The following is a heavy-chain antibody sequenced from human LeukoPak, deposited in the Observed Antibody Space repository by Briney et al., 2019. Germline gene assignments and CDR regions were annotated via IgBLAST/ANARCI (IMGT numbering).Heavy chain of an antibody. D-gene: IGHD3-22*01. CDR2: IYTSGST. V-gene: IGHV4-4*07. Sequence: PSETLSLTCTVSGGSISSYYRSWIRQPAGKGLEWIGRIYTSGSTNYNPSLKSRVTISVDTSKNQFSLKLSSVTAADTAVYYCARPRRDSSGYPSKAFDIWGQGTMVTVSS. CDR3: ARPRRDSSGYPSKAFDI. CDR1: GGSISSYY. J-gene: IGHJ3*02.